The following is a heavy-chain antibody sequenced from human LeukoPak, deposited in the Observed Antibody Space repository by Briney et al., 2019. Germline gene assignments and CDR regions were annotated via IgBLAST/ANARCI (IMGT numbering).Heavy chain of an antibody. J-gene: IGHJ4*02. CDR2: VSYSGST. Sequence: KPSETLSLTCAVSGGSISSYYWSWIRQPPGKGLEWIGYVSYSGSTNYNPSLKSRVTISVDTSKNQFSLKLSSVTAADTAVYYCARQTGSGLFSLPGGQGTLVTVSS. D-gene: IGHD3-10*01. V-gene: IGHV4-59*08. CDR3: ARQTGSGLFSLP. CDR1: GGSISSYY.